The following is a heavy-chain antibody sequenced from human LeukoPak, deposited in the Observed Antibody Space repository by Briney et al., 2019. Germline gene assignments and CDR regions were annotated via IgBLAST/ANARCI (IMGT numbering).Heavy chain of an antibody. Sequence: GKSLRLSCATSGFPFVAYALHWVRQAPGMGLEWVAVISSDTTNKYYMDSVKGRFTISRDNSKNTLYLQMDSLRLEDTAVYYCARLAAASPGYWGQGTLVTVSS. CDR3: ARLAAASPGY. CDR1: GFPFVAYA. D-gene: IGHD3-16*01. V-gene: IGHV3-30*10. CDR2: ISSDTTNK. J-gene: IGHJ4*02.